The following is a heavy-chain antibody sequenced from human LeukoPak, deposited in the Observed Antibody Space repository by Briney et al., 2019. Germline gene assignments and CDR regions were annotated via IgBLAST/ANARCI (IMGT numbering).Heavy chain of an antibody. CDR1: GFTFSDFW. D-gene: IGHD4-11*01. Sequence: GGSLRPSCAASGFTFSDFWMGWVRQAPGKGLEWVANINQGGSESYYVDSVKGRFTISRDNAKKSLFLQMNSLRAEDTAVYYCTKGRSNHYWGQGTLVTVST. J-gene: IGHJ4*02. CDR3: TKGRSNHY. CDR2: INQGGSES. V-gene: IGHV3-7*01.